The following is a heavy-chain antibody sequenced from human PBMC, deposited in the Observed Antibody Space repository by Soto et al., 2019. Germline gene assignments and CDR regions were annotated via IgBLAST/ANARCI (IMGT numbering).Heavy chain of an antibody. CDR2: IYYSGST. V-gene: IGHV4-59*12. D-gene: IGHD1-20*01. CDR3: ARAEKGITGIRRRGFDY. J-gene: IGHJ4*02. Sequence: PSETLSLTCTVSGGSISSYYWSWIRQPPGKGLEWIGYIYYSGSTYYNPSLKSRVTISVDTSKNQFSLKLSSVTAADTAVYYCARAEKGITGIRRRGFDYWGQGTLVTVSS. CDR1: GGSISSYY.